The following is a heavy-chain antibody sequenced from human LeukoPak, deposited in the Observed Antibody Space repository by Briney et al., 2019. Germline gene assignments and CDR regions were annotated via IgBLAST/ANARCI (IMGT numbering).Heavy chain of an antibody. CDR2: IYSGGTT. J-gene: IGHJ4*02. Sequence: GGSLRLSCAASGITVSSNYMSWVRQPPGKGLEWVSIIYSGGTTYYADSVQGRFTISRDNSKNTLYLQMNSLRAEDTAVYYCARDRAAADLDYWGQGTLVTVSS. CDR1: GITVSSNY. D-gene: IGHD6-13*01. V-gene: IGHV3-53*01. CDR3: ARDRAAADLDY.